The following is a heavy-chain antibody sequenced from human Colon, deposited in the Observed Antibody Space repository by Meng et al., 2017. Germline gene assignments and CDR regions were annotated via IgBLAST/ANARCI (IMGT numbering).Heavy chain of an antibody. Sequence: HMLVFCVGLGQPPVYLRVSCSASGLTFSSYSMSCVRQAPVKGLEWVSAIIRTCGSTFDSYSVKGRFTISRDNFKNTVYLQVNSLRAEDTAIYYCAKGGSSGWYGGYYWGQGTLVTVSS. CDR3: AKGGSSGWYGGYY. J-gene: IGHJ4*02. D-gene: IGHD6-19*01. CDR1: GLTFSSYS. V-gene: IGHV3-23*01. CDR2: IIRTCGST.